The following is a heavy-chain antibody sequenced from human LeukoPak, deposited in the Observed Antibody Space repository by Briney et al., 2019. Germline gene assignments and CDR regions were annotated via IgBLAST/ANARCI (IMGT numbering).Heavy chain of an antibody. CDR1: GYTFTGYG. Sequence: ASVKVSCKASGYTFTGYGISWVRQAPGQGLEWMGWISAYNGNTNYAQKLQGRVTMTTDTSTSTAYMELRSLGSDDTAVYYCARWAGNIVVVPAAIQWFDPWGQGTLVTVSS. CDR2: ISAYNGNT. D-gene: IGHD2-2*02. CDR3: ARWAGNIVVVPAAIQWFDP. V-gene: IGHV1-18*01. J-gene: IGHJ5*02.